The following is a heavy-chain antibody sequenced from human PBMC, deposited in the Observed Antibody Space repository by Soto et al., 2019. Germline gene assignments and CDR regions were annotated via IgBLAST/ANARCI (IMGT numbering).Heavy chain of an antibody. Sequence: HWESLKISCKGSGYSFTSYWIGWVRQMPGKGLEWMGIIYPGDSDTRYSPSFQGQVTISADKSISTAYLQWSSLKASDTAMYYCARWGSSPYYYYYYGMDVWGQGTTVTVSS. J-gene: IGHJ6*02. CDR1: GYSFTSYW. CDR2: IYPGDSDT. CDR3: ARWGSSPYYYYYYGMDV. D-gene: IGHD6-13*01. V-gene: IGHV5-51*01.